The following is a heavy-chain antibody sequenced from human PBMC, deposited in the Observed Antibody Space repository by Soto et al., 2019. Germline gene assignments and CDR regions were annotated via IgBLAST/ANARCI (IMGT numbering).Heavy chain of an antibody. CDR3: ARGWVDDFWSGYYYYYYGMDV. CDR1: GYTFTSYG. V-gene: IGHV1-18*01. Sequence: ASVKVSCKASGYTFTSYGISWVRQAPGQGLEWMGWISAYNGNTNYAQKLQGRVTMTTDTSTSTAYMELRSLRSDDTAVYYCARGWVDDFWSGYYYYYYGMDVWGQGTTVTVS. CDR2: ISAYNGNT. J-gene: IGHJ6*02. D-gene: IGHD3-3*01.